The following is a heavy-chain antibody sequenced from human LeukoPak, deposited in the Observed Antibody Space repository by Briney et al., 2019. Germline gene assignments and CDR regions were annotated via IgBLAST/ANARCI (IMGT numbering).Heavy chain of an antibody. Sequence: PSETLSLTCTVSGGSISSYYWSWLRQPAGKGLEWIGRIYTSGSTNYNPSLKSRVTMSVDTSKNQFSLKLSSVTAADTAVYYCARDYSSGWYNYYFDYWGQGTLVTVSS. V-gene: IGHV4-4*07. CDR3: ARDYSSGWYNYYFDY. CDR2: IYTSGST. J-gene: IGHJ4*02. D-gene: IGHD6-19*01. CDR1: GGSISSYY.